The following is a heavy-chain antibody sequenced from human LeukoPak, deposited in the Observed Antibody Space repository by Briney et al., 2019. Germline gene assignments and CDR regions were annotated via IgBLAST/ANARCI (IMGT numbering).Heavy chain of an antibody. CDR3: AGNYYYGSGSSRTMTYYFDY. CDR1: GYTFTSYG. V-gene: IGHV1-18*01. CDR2: ISAYNGNT. D-gene: IGHD3-10*01. J-gene: IGHJ4*02. Sequence: ASVKVSCKASGYTFTSYGISWVRQAPGQGLEWMGWISAYNGNTNYARKLQGRVTMTTDTSTSTAYMELRSLRSDDTAVYYCAGNYYYGSGSSRTMTYYFDYWGQGTQVTVSS.